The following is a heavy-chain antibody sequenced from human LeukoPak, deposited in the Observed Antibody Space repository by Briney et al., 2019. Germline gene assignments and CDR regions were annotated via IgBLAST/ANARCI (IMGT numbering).Heavy chain of an antibody. CDR1: GFTFSSFW. CDR3: VRAGYTYGFDY. Sequence: GGSLRLSCAASGFTFSSFWMTWVRQTPGKGLEWVANIKQDGSEKDYVDSVKGRFTISRDNAKNSLYLQMSSLRAEDTAVYYCVRAGYTYGFDYWSQGTLVTVSS. CDR2: IKQDGSEK. D-gene: IGHD5-18*01. J-gene: IGHJ4*02. V-gene: IGHV3-7*04.